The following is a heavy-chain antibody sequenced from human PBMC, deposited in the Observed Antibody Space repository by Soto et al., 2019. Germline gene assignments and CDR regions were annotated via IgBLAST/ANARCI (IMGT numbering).Heavy chain of an antibody. D-gene: IGHD2-21*02. CDR1: GFTVGSAW. CDR3: IAGAQRALTEEMARS. J-gene: IGHJ4*02. CDR2: IKSKVDGGTT. V-gene: IGHV3-15*07. Sequence: EVQLVESGGGLVKPGGSLRLGCEVSGFTVGSAWMNWVRQAPGKGLVWVGRIKSKVDGGTTDYAEPVKGRFTISIDESKNTLYLQMESLKTEYSAVYYCIAGAQRALTEEMARSGGEGTVVTVSS.